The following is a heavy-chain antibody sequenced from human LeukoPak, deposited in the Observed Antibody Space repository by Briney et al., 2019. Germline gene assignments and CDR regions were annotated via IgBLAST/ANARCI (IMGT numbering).Heavy chain of an antibody. CDR2: ISYDGSNK. CDR3: ARSNLNDYGDYYYYYYYGVDV. Sequence: GGSLRLSCAASGFTFSSYAMHCVRQAPGKGLEWVAVISYDGSNKYYTDSVKGRFTISRDNSKNTLYLQMNSLRAEDTAVYYCARSNLNDYGDYYYYYYYGVDVWGQGTTVTVSS. J-gene: IGHJ6*02. D-gene: IGHD4-17*01. V-gene: IGHV3-30-3*01. CDR1: GFTFSSYA.